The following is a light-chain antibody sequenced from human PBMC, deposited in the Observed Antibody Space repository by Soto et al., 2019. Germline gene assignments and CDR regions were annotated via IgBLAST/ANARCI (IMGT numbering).Light chain of an antibody. V-gene: IGKV1-39*01. CDR3: QQSYSTPRIR. CDR2: AAS. Sequence: DIEMTQSPSTLSASVRDRVTITCRASQSISSWLAWYQQKPGKAHKLLIYAASSLQSGVPSRFSGSGSGTDFTLPISSLQPEDFSTHYCQQSYSTPRIRFGQGTRLEIK. CDR1: QSISSW. J-gene: IGKJ5*01.